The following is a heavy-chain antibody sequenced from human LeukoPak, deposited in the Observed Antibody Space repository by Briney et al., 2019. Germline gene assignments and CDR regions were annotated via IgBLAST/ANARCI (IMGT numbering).Heavy chain of an antibody. D-gene: IGHD3-10*01. V-gene: IGHV4-34*01. CDR3: ARAGSSGSYSK. CDR2: INHTGST. J-gene: IGHJ4*02. CDR1: GGSFSGYY. Sequence: SETLSLTCAVYGGSFSGYYWSWIRQPPGKGLEWIGGINHTGSTNYNPSLKSRVTISVDTSKSQFSLKLTSVTAADTAVYYCARAGSSGSYSKWGQGTLVTVSS.